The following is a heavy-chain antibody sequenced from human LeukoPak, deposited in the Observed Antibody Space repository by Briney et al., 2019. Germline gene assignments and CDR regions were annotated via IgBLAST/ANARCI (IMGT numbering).Heavy chain of an antibody. CDR3: ATYGGAGRNYFDY. CDR2: IYHSGST. D-gene: IGHD3-10*01. Sequence: SETLSLTCTVSGGSISSGGYYWSWIRQPPGKGLEWIGYIYHSGSTYYNPSLKSRVTIPVDRSKNQFSLKLSSVTAADTAVYYCATYGGAGRNYFDYWGQGTLVTVSS. CDR1: GGSISSGGYY. J-gene: IGHJ4*02. V-gene: IGHV4-30-2*01.